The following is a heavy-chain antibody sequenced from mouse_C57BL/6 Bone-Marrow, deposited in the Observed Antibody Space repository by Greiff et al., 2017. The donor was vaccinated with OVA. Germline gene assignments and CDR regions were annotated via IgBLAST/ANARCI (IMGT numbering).Heavy chain of an antibody. D-gene: IGHD1-1*01. J-gene: IGHJ4*01. CDR1: GFTFSSYA. V-gene: IGHV5-9-1*02. CDR2: ISSGGDYI. Sequence: EVKLVESGEGLVKPGGSLKLSCAASGFTFSSYAMSWVRQTPEKRLEWVAYISSGGDYIYYADTVKGRFTISRDNARNTLYLQMSSLKSEDTAMYYCTREYYGSSLSYYYAMDYWGQGTSVTVSS. CDR3: TREYYGSSLSYYYAMDY.